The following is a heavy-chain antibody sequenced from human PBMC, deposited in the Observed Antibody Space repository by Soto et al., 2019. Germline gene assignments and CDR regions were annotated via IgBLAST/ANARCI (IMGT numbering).Heavy chain of an antibody. Sequence: PSETLSLTCTVSGGSISSYYWSWIRQPPGKGLEWIGYIYYSGSTNYNPSLKSRVTISVDTSKNQFSLKLSSVTAADTAVYYCARDYYDSSGRDNWFDPWGQGTLVTVSS. CDR3: ARDYYDSSGRDNWFDP. J-gene: IGHJ5*02. D-gene: IGHD3-22*01. CDR2: IYYSGST. V-gene: IGHV4-59*01. CDR1: GGSISSYY.